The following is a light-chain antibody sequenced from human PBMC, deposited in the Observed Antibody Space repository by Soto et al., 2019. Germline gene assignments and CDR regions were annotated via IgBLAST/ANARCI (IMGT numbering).Light chain of an antibody. CDR1: TCDIGGYNY. J-gene: IGLJ2*01. Sequence: QSALTQPASVSGSPGQSITISCTGTTCDIGGYNYVSWYQQHPGKAPKLMIYDVSNRPSGVSDRFSGSKSGNTASLTISGLQADDEADYYCTSFTDTNTYVVLGGGTKVTVL. CDR3: TSFTDTNTYVV. V-gene: IGLV2-14*03. CDR2: DVS.